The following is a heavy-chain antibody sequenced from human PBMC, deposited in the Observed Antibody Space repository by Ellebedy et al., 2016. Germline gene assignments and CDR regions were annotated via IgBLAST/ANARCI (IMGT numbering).Heavy chain of an antibody. CDR3: ARGPIRAVAAYYFDY. J-gene: IGHJ4*02. CDR1: GGSVSSNIW. V-gene: IGHV4-4*02. CDR2: INHSGST. Sequence: SETLSLTCAVSGGSVSSNIWWSWVRQPPGKGLEWIGEINHSGSTNYNPSLKSRVTISVDTSKNQFSLKLSSVTAADTAVYYCARGPIRAVAAYYFDYWGQGTLVTVSS. D-gene: IGHD6-19*01.